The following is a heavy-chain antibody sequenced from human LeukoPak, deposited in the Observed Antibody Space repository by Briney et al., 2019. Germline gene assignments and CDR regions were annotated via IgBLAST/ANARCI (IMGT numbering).Heavy chain of an antibody. V-gene: IGHV3-9*01. J-gene: IGHJ3*02. CDR2: ISWNSGSI. Sequence: PGGSLRLSCAASGFTFDDYAMHWVRQAPGKGLEWVSGISWNSGSIGYADSVKGRFTISRDNAKNSLYLQMNSLRAEDTAVYYCAKDVISIFGVVNGQDAFDIWGQGTMVTVSS. CDR1: GFTFDDYA. D-gene: IGHD3-3*01. CDR3: AKDVISIFGVVNGQDAFDI.